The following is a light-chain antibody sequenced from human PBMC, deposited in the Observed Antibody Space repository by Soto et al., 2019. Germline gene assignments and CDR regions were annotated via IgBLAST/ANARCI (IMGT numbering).Light chain of an antibody. J-gene: IGLJ2*01. CDR3: SSYTSTTTVII. V-gene: IGLV2-14*01. CDR2: DVN. CDR1: NSYIGPYNY. Sequence: QSVLTQPASVSGSPRQSFTISSTGTNSYIGPYNYVTWYQKHPGKAPKLIIYDVNKRPSGVSNRFSGSKSGNTASLTISGLQAEDEADYYCSSYTSTTTVIIFGGGTKLTVL.